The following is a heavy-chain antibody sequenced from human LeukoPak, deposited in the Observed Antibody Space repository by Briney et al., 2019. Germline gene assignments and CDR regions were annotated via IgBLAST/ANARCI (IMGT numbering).Heavy chain of an antibody. V-gene: IGHV3-74*01. CDR3: WGGVPLSRGRNFAMDV. CDR1: GFTFSNYW. J-gene: IGHJ6*02. D-gene: IGHD3-16*01. CDR2: ISPDGSNT. Sequence: GGSLRLSCAASGFTFSNYWMHWVRQAPGKGLVWVSRISPDGSNTIYADSVKGRFTISRDNSKNTLYLQMNSLRAEDTAVYYCWGGVPLSRGRNFAMDVWGQGTTVTVSS.